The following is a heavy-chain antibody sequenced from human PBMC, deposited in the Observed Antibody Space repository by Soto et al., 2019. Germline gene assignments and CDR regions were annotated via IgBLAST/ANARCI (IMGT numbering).Heavy chain of an antibody. CDR2: IYYSGST. J-gene: IGHJ6*02. CDR3: ARDRVVRGGYYYGLDV. V-gene: IGHV4-31*03. D-gene: IGHD3-10*01. CDR1: GGSISSGDYY. Sequence: QVQLQESCPGLVKPSQTLSLTCTVSGGSISSGDYYWSWIRQHPGKGLEWIGYIYYSGSTYYNPFLKSRVTISVDTSKNQFSLKLSSVTAADTAVYYCARDRVVRGGYYYGLDVWGQGTTVTVSS.